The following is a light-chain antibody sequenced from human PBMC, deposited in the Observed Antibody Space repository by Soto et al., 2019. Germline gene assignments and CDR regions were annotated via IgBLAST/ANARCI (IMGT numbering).Light chain of an antibody. J-gene: IGKJ1*01. CDR1: QSITNR. CDR2: DAS. CDR3: QQYGGMWT. V-gene: IGKV1-5*01. Sequence: DIQMTQSPSTLSASVGDRVTITCRASQSITNRLAWYQQKPGKAPKVLIYDASNLESGVPSRFSGSGYGTELTLTISSTQHDDFASYCCQQYGGMWTFAQGRKVDIK.